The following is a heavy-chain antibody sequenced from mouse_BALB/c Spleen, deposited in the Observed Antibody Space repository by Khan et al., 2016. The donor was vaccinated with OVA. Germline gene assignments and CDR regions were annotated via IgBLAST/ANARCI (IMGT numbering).Heavy chain of an antibody. J-gene: IGHJ2*01. Sequence: EVQLQESGPGLVKPSQSLSLTCTVTGYSITSDYAWNWLRQFPGNKLEWMGYISYSGSTSYNPSLKSRISITRDTSKNQFFLQLNSVTTEDTATYYCARGDYFDYWGQGTTLTVSS. CDR3: ARGDYFDY. CDR2: ISYSGST. CDR1: GYSITSDYA. V-gene: IGHV3-2*02.